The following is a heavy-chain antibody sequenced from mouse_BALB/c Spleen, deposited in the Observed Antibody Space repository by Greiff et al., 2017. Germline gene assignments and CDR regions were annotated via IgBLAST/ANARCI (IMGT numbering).Heavy chain of an antibody. CDR3: ARGRGSVAWFAF. J-gene: IGHJ3*01. Sequence: DVLLVESGGGLVQPGGSLKLSCAASGFTFSSYGMSWVRQTPDKRLELVATINSNGGSTYYPDSVKGRFTISRDNAKNTLYLQMSSLKSEDTAMYYCARGRGSVAWFAFWGQGTLVTVSA. CDR1: GFTFSSYG. D-gene: IGHD1-1*01. V-gene: IGHV5-6-3*01. CDR2: INSNGGST.